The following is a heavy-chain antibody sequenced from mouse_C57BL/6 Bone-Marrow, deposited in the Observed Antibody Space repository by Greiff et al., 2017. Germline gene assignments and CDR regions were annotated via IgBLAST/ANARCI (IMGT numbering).Heavy chain of an antibody. CDR3: ARTRGITTVVATDYAMDY. CDR2: IYPRSGNT. CDR1: GYTFTSYG. Sequence: QVQLQQSGAELARPGASVKLSCKASGYTFTSYGISWVKQRTGQGLEWIGEIYPRSGNTYYNEKFKGKATLTADKSSSTAYMELRSLTSEDSAVYFCARTRGITTVVATDYAMDYWGQGTSVTVSS. V-gene: IGHV1-81*01. J-gene: IGHJ4*01. D-gene: IGHD1-1*01.